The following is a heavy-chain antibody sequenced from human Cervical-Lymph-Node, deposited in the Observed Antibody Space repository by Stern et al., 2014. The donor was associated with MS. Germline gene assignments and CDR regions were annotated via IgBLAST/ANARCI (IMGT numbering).Heavy chain of an antibody. D-gene: IGHD6-19*01. CDR3: ARGSDWYPLDY. Sequence: VQLVQSGGGVVQPGRSLRLSCSTSGFAFSTYGMHWVRQAPGKGLERVSLISFDGPKPYYADSVKGRFTISRDNPKNTLYLQMKSLRGEDTAVYYCARGSDWYPLDYWGQGTLVTVSS. V-gene: IGHV3-30*03. CDR2: ISFDGPKP. J-gene: IGHJ4*02. CDR1: GFAFSTYG.